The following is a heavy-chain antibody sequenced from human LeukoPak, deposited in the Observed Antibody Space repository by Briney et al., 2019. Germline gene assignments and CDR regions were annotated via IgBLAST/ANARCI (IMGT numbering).Heavy chain of an antibody. D-gene: IGHD3-22*01. CDR1: GGSISSGDYY. V-gene: IGHV4-30-4*08. CDR3: ARVVPRDSSGYWFRVERFDI. CDR2: IYYSGST. J-gene: IGHJ3*02. Sequence: PSQTLSLTCTVSGGSISSGDYYWSWIRQPPGKGLEWIGYIYYSGSTYYNPSLKSRVTISEETTKKQFTLKLRAVTAADTAVYYCARVVPRDSSGYWFRVERFDIWGQGTMVTVSS.